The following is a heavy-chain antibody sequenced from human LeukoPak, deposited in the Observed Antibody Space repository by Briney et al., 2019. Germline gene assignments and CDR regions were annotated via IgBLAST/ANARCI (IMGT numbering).Heavy chain of an antibody. J-gene: IGHJ4*02. D-gene: IGHD3-9*01. V-gene: IGHV3-9*01. CDR1: GFTFDDYA. CDR2: ISWNSGSI. CDR3: AKEGAYDILTGYPIDY. Sequence: GRSLRLSCAASGFTFDDYAMHWVRQAPGKGLEWVSGISWNSGSIGYADSVKGRFTISRDNAKNSLYLQMNSLRAEDTALYYCAKEGAYDILTGYPIDYWGQGTLVTVSS.